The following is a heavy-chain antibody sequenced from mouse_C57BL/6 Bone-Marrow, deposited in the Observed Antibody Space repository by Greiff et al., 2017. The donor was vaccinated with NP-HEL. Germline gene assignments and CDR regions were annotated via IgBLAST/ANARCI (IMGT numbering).Heavy chain of an antibody. CDR3: AREVWYLYYAMDY. CDR1: GYTFTSYW. CDR2: IYPGSGST. D-gene: IGHD2-10*02. Sequence: QVQLQQPGAELVKPGASVKMSCKASGYTFTSYWITWVKQRPGQGLEWIGDIYPGSGSTNYHEKFKSKATLSVDTSSSTAYMQLSSLTSEDSAVYYCAREVWYLYYAMDYWGQGTSVTVSS. V-gene: IGHV1-55*01. J-gene: IGHJ4*01.